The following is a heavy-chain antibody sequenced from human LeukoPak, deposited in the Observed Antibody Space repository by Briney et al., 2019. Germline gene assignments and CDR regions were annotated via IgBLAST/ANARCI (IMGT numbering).Heavy chain of an antibody. CDR3: ARHLTVPYYYDSSGYSGFDY. CDR1: GGSISSSSYY. D-gene: IGHD3-22*01. J-gene: IGHJ4*02. V-gene: IGHV4-39*01. CDR2: IYYSGST. Sequence: SETLSLTCTVSGGSISSSSYYWGWIRQPPGKGREWIGSIYYSGSTYYNPPLKSRVTISVDTSKNQFSLKLSSVTAADTSVYYCARHLTVPYYYDSSGYSGFDYWGQGTLVTVSS.